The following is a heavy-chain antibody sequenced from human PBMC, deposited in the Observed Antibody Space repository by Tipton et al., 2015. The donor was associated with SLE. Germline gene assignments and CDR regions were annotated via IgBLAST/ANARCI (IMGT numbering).Heavy chain of an antibody. CDR1: GGSTSTHY. CDR2: IDYTGNT. V-gene: IGHV4-59*11. CDR3: ARDRSMVGAAAEAFDI. D-gene: IGHD1-26*01. J-gene: IGHJ3*02. Sequence: TLSLTCTVSGGSTSTHYWTWIRQTSGKGLEWIGYIDYTGNTNYNPSLRGRVTISLDTPKNQFSLKLSSVTAADTAIYYCARDRSMVGAAAEAFDIWGPGTLVTVSS.